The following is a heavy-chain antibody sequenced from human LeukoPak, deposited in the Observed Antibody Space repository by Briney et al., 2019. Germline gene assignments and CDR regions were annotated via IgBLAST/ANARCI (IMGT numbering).Heavy chain of an antibody. V-gene: IGHV4-34*01. D-gene: IGHD4-17*01. CDR3: ARRGYGDYVR. Sequence: SETLSLTCAVYGGSFSGYYWSWIRRPPGKGLECIGEINHSGSTNYNPSLKSRVTISVDTSKNQFSLKLSSVTAADTAVYYCARRGYGDYVRWGQGTLVTVSS. CDR2: INHSGST. CDR1: GGSFSGYY. J-gene: IGHJ4*02.